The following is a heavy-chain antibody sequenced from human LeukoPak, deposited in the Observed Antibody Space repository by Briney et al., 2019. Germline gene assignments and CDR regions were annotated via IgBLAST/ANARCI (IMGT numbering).Heavy chain of an antibody. Sequence: SETLSLTCAVYGGFFSGYYWSWIRQPPGKGLEWIGEINHSGSTNYNPSLKSRVTISVDTSKNLFSLKLSSVTAADTAVYYCARGKWFGELGYWGQGTLVTVSS. CDR1: GGFFSGYY. CDR3: ARGKWFGELGY. CDR2: INHSGST. D-gene: IGHD3-10*01. J-gene: IGHJ4*02. V-gene: IGHV4-34*01.